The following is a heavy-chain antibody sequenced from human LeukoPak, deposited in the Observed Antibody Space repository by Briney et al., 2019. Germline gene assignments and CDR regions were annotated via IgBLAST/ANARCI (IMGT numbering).Heavy chain of an antibody. CDR1: GGSISSYY. CDR3: ASQDDFWSGYFRD. D-gene: IGHD3-3*01. V-gene: IGHV4-59*01. CDR2: IYYSGST. Sequence: PSETLSLTCTVSGGSISSYYWSWIRQPLGKGLEWIGYIYYSGSTNYNPSLKSRVTISVDTSKNQFSLKLSSVTAADTAVYYCASQDDFWSGYFRDWGQGTLVTVSS. J-gene: IGHJ4*02.